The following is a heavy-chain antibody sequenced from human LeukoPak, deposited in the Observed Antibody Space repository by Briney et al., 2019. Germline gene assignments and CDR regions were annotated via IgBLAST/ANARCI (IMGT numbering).Heavy chain of an antibody. CDR3: AREEYYYDSSGHTYGMDV. V-gene: IGHV4-59*01. CDR1: GGSISSYY. J-gene: IGHJ6*02. D-gene: IGHD3-22*01. CDR2: IYYSGST. Sequence: SETLSLTCTVSGGSISSYYWSWIRQPPGKGLEWIGYIYYSGSTNYNPSLKSRVTISVDTSKNQFSLKLSSVTAADTAVYYCAREEYYYDSSGHTYGMDVWGQGTTVTVSS.